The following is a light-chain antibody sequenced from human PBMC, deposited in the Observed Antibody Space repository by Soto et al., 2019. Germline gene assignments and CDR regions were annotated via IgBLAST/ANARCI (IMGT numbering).Light chain of an antibody. Sequence: SYELTQPPSVSVSPGQTASITCSGDKLGDKYACWYQQKPGQSPVLVIYQDSKRPSRIPERFSGSNSGNTATLTISGTQAMAEADYYCQAWDSSTVVFGGGTKLTVL. V-gene: IGLV3-1*01. J-gene: IGLJ2*01. CDR1: KLGDKY. CDR3: QAWDSSTVV. CDR2: QDS.